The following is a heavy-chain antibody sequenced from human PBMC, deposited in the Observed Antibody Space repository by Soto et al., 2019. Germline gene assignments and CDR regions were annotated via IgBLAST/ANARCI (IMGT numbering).Heavy chain of an antibody. J-gene: IGHJ6*03. V-gene: IGHV4-39*01. CDR1: GGSISSSSYY. Sequence: SETLSLTCTVSGGSISSSSYYWGWIRQPPGKGLERIGSIYYSGSTYYNPSLKSRVTISVDTSKNQFSLKLSSVTAADTAVYYCARRAFYGSGSYPSAHYYYYYYMDVWGKGTTVTVSS. D-gene: IGHD3-10*01. CDR3: ARRAFYGSGSYPSAHYYYYYYMDV. CDR2: IYYSGST.